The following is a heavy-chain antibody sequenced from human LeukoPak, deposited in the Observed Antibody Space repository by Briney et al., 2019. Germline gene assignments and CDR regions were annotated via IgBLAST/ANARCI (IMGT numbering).Heavy chain of an antibody. Sequence: PGGSLRLSCAASGFTFSSNEMKWVRQAPGKGLEWVSYISSSGSTIYYADSVKGRFTISRDNAKNSLYLQMNSLRAEDTAVYYCARGRDYVWGSPNYWGQGTLVTVSS. CDR2: ISSSGSTI. CDR1: GFTFSSNE. CDR3: ARGRDYVWGSPNY. V-gene: IGHV3-48*03. J-gene: IGHJ4*02. D-gene: IGHD3-16*01.